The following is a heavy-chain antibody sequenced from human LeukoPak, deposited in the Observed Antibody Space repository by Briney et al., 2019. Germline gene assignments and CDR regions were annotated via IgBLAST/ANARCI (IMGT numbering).Heavy chain of an antibody. Sequence: SETLSLTCTVSGGSISSSSYYWGWIRQPPGKGLEWIGSIYHSGSTYYNPSLKSRVTISVDTSKNQFSLKLSSVTAADTAVYYCARVRAPGIAAAGPLDYWGQGTLVTVSS. CDR3: ARVRAPGIAAAGPLDY. CDR1: GGSISSSSYY. J-gene: IGHJ4*02. V-gene: IGHV4-39*07. D-gene: IGHD6-13*01. CDR2: IYHSGST.